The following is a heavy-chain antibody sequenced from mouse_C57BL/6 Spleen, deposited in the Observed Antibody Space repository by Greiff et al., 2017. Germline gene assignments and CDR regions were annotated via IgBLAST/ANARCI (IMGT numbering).Heavy chain of an antibody. CDR1: GFTFSDYG. V-gene: IGHV5-17*01. D-gene: IGHD1-1*01. J-gene: IGHJ4*01. CDR3: ARNYYGSRGYAMDY. CDR2: ISSGSSTI. Sequence: EVKLVESGGGLVKPGGSLKLSCAASGFTFSDYGMHWVRQAPEKGLEWVAYISSGSSTIYYADTVTGRFTISRDNAKNTLFLQMTSLRSEDTAMYYCARNYYGSRGYAMDYWGQGTSVTVSS.